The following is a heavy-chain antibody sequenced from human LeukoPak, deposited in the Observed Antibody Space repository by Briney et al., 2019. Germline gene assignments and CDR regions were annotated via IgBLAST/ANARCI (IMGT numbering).Heavy chain of an antibody. CDR3: ARDPHYYDSSGYPSFDY. V-gene: IGHV4-38-2*02. CDR2: IYHSGST. D-gene: IGHD3-22*01. CDR1: GYSISSGYY. Sequence: PSETLSLTCTVSGYSISSGYYWGWIRQPPGKGLEWIGSIYHSGSTYYNPSLKSRFTISVDTSKNQFSLKLSSVTAADTAVYYCARDPHYYDSSGYPSFDYWGQGTLVTVSS. J-gene: IGHJ4*02.